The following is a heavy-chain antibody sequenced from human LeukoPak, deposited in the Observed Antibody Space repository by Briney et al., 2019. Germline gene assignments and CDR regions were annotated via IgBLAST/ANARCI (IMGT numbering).Heavy chain of an antibody. J-gene: IGHJ3*02. D-gene: IGHD3-22*01. V-gene: IGHV4-4*02. Sequence: SGTLSLTCAVSGGSISSSNWWSWVRQPPGKGLEWIGYIYYSGSTNYNPSLKSRVTISVDTSKNQFSLKLSSVTAADTAVYYCARSKNSVHYYDSSGYYFRLDAFDIWGQGTMVTVSS. CDR3: ARSKNSVHYYDSSGYYFRLDAFDI. CDR1: GGSISSSNW. CDR2: IYYSGST.